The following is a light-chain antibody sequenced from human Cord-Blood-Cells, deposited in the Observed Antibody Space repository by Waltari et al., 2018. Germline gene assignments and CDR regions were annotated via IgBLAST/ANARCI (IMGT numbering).Light chain of an antibody. CDR2: AAA. CDR1: QSISSY. Sequence: DIQMTQSPSSLSASVGDRVTITCRASQSISSYLNWYQQKPGKAPKLLIYAAASLQRGVPSRFSGSGSGTDFTLTISSLQPEDFATYYCQQSYSTLFTFGPGTKVDI. J-gene: IGKJ3*01. CDR3: QQSYSTLFT. V-gene: IGKV1-39*01.